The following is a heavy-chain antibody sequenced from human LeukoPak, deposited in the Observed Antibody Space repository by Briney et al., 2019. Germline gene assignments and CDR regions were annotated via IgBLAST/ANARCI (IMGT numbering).Heavy chain of an antibody. V-gene: IGHV3-NL1*01. J-gene: IGHJ4*02. CDR3: ARDEGWIQLFF. CDR2: LTANSRSA. D-gene: IGHD5-18*01. Sequence: GGSLRLSCAASGFTFSSYGMHWVRQAPGKGLEWVSGLTANSRSAYYADSVKGRFTISRDNSENMVYLQMSSLRAEDTAMYYCARDEGWIQLFFRGQGTLVTVSS. CDR1: GFTFSSYG.